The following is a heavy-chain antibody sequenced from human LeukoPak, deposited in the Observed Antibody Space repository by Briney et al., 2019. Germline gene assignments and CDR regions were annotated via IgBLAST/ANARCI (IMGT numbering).Heavy chain of an antibody. Sequence: GGSLRLSCAASGFTFSSCAMSWVRQAPGKGLEWVSSISDSGTSTYYADSVKGRFTISRDNSKNTLYLQMNSLRAEDTAVYYCAKQVCGADCYYYYGMDVWGQGTTVTVSS. CDR1: GFTFSSCA. CDR3: AKQVCGADCYYYYGMDV. CDR2: ISDSGTST. J-gene: IGHJ6*02. V-gene: IGHV3-23*01. D-gene: IGHD2-21*02.